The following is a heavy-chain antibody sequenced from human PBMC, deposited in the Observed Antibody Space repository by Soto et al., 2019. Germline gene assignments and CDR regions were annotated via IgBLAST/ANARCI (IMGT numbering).Heavy chain of an antibody. D-gene: IGHD6-19*01. V-gene: IGHV3-13*01. Sequence: GDLRLSFGDSGFTLSTYDMHWVLQTTGKVLEWVSAIGRRGDTHYPDSVKGRFTISRENAKNSLYLHMNSLRAGETAVYYCARDNSGWGLDVWGQGTTVTVTS. J-gene: IGHJ6*02. CDR3: ARDNSGWGLDV. CDR1: GFTLSTYD. CDR2: IGRRGDT.